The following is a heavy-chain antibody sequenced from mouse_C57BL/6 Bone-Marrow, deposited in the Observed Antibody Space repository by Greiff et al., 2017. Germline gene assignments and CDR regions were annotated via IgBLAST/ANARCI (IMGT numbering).Heavy chain of an antibody. V-gene: IGHV1-81*01. Sequence: QVQLKQSGAELARPGASVTLSCKASGYTFTSYGISWVKQRTGQGLEWIGEIYPRSGNTYYNEKFKGKATLTADKSSSTAYMELRSLTSEDSAVYFCAREGDYYGPAWFAYWGQGTLVTVSA. CDR1: GYTFTSYG. D-gene: IGHD1-1*01. J-gene: IGHJ3*01. CDR2: IYPRSGNT. CDR3: AREGDYYGPAWFAY.